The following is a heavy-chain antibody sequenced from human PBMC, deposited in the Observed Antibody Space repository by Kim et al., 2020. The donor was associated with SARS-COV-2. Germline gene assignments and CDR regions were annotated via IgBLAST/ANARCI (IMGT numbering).Heavy chain of an antibody. D-gene: IGHD3-16*01. Sequence: IYYADSVKGRFTISRENAKNSLYLQMNSLRAEDTAVYYCARVDGRGWGGYWGQGTLVTVSS. V-gene: IGHV3-11*01. CDR3: ARVDGRGWGGY. CDR2: I. J-gene: IGHJ4*02.